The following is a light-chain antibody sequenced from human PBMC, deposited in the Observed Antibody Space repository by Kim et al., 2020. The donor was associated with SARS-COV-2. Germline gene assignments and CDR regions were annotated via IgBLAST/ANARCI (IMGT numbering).Light chain of an antibody. V-gene: IGLV1-44*01. J-gene: IGLJ2*01. CDR1: SSNIGSNT. CDR2: SNN. Sequence: QSVLTQPPSASGTPGQRVTISCSGSSSNIGSNTINWYQQLPGTAPKLLIYSNNQRPSGVPDRFSGSKSGTSASLAISGLQSEDEADYYCAARDDSPNGVVFGGGTQLTVL. CDR3: AARDDSPNGVV.